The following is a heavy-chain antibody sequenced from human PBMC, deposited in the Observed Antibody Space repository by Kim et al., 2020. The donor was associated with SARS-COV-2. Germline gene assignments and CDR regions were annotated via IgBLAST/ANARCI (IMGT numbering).Heavy chain of an antibody. Sequence: GRFTISRDNSKNPLYLQMNSLRAEDTAVYYCARGLYCSSTSCYAYYGMDVWGQGTTVTVSS. V-gene: IGHV3-30*07. CDR3: ARGLYCSSTSCYAYYGMDV. D-gene: IGHD2-2*01. J-gene: IGHJ6*02.